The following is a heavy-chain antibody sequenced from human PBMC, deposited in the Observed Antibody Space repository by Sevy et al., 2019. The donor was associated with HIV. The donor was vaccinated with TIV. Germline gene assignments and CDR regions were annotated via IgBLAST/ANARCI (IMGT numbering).Heavy chain of an antibody. CDR3: AKWIMVRLFRATTNIDGNNWFDP. J-gene: IGHJ5*02. D-gene: IGHD5-12*01. V-gene: IGHV3-23*01. CDR1: GFTFSSYA. CDR2: ISGSGGST. Sequence: GGSLRLSCAASGFTFSSYAMSWVRQAPGKGLEWVSAISGSGGSTYYADSVKGRFTISRDNSKNTLYLQMNSLRAEDTAVYYCAKWIMVRLFRATTNIDGNNWFDPWGQGTLVTVSS.